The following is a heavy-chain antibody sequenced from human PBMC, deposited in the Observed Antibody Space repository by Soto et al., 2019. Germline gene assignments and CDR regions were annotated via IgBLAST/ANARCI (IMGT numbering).Heavy chain of an antibody. CDR2: ISYDGSNK. V-gene: IGHV3-30*18. D-gene: IGHD2-15*01. J-gene: IGHJ5*02. CDR3: AKGRGEGIVVPNWFDP. CDR1: GLTFSSYG. Sequence: PGGSLRLSCAASGLTFSSYGMHWVRQAPGKGLEWVAVISYDGSNKYYADSVKGRFTISRDNSKNTLYLQMNSLRAEDTAVYYCAKGRGEGIVVPNWFDPWGQGTLVTVSS.